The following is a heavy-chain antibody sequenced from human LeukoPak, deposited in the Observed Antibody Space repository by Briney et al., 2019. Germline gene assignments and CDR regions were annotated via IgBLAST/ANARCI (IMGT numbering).Heavy chain of an antibody. V-gene: IGHV3-21*01. J-gene: IGHJ3*02. D-gene: IGHD3-16*02. Sequence: SGGSLRLSCAASGFTFSSYSLNWVRQAPGKGLEWVSSISGSSSYIYYADSVKGRFTISRHNAKNPLYLQMNSLRAEDTAVYYCARVPAGVIGMKDAFDIWGQGTMVTVSS. CDR1: GFTFSSYS. CDR2: ISGSSSYI. CDR3: ARVPAGVIGMKDAFDI.